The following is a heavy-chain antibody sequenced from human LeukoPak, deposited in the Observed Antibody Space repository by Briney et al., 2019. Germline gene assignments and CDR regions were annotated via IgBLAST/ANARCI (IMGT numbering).Heavy chain of an antibody. CDR3: ARHPIAYYFDY. D-gene: IGHD3-16*02. V-gene: IGHV4-39*01. Sequence: PSETLSRTCTVSGGSISSNTYYWGWIRQPPGKGLEWIGSIYYSGSTYYNPSLKSRVSISVDTSKNQFSLKLSSVTAADTAVYYCARHPIAYYFDYWGQGTLVTVSS. J-gene: IGHJ4*02. CDR1: GGSISSNTYY. CDR2: IYYSGST.